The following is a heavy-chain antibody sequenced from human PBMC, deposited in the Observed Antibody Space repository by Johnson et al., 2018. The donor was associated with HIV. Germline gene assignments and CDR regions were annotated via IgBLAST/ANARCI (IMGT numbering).Heavy chain of an antibody. CDR1: GFTFSSYA. V-gene: IGHV3-33*08. J-gene: IGHJ3*02. CDR3: VLGGYNWNYNDAFDI. D-gene: IGHD1-7*01. CDR2: IWYDGSNK. Sequence: QVQLVESGGGVVQPGRSLRLSCAASGFTFSSYAMHWVRQAPGKGLEWVAVIWYDGSNKYYADSVKGRFTISRDNSKNKLYLQMNSLRAEDTAVYYCVLGGYNWNYNDAFDIWGQGTMVTVSS.